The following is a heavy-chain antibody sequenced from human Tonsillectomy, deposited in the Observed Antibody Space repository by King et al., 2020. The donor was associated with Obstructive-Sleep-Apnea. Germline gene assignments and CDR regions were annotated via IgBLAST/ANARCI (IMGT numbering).Heavy chain of an antibody. CDR1: GFTFDDYA. V-gene: IGHV3-9*01. CDR2: ISWNSGSI. D-gene: IGHD3-10*01. CDR3: AKDGYYGSGSSSFNWFDP. Sequence: VQLVESGGGLVQPGRSLRLSCAASGFTFDDYAMHWVRQAPGKGLEWVSGISWNSGSIGYADSVKGRFTISRDNAKNSLYLQMNSLRAEDTALYYCAKDGYYGSGSSSFNWFDPWGQGTLVTVSS. J-gene: IGHJ5*02.